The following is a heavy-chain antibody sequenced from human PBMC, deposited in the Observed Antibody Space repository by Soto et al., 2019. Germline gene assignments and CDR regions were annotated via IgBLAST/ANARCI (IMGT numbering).Heavy chain of an antibody. Sequence: GGSLRLSCAGSGLTFSKAWMSWVRQAPGKGLEWVGRLKSKTDGGTTDYAAPVKGRFTISRDSAKNSLYLQMNSLRAEDTAVYYCARGGNAASDYWGQGTLVTVSS. J-gene: IGHJ4*02. CDR3: ARGGNAASDY. V-gene: IGHV3-15*01. CDR1: GLTFSKAW. D-gene: IGHD2-15*01. CDR2: LKSKTDGGTT.